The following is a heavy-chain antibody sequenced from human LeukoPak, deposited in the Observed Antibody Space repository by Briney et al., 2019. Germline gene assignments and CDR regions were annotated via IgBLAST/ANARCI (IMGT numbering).Heavy chain of an antibody. V-gene: IGHV1-2*02. Sequence: ASVKVSCKASGLTFTDYYMHWVRRAPGQGLEWVGWINPNSGATAYAQKFQGRVTVTRDTPINTAYMDLSMLTSDDTAMYYCAREASGWYAYWGQGTLVTVSS. D-gene: IGHD6-19*01. CDR3: AREASGWYAY. J-gene: IGHJ4*02. CDR2: INPNSGAT. CDR1: GLTFTDYY.